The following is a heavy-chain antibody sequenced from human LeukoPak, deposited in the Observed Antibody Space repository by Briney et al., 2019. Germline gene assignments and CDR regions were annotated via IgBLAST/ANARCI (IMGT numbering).Heavy chain of an antibody. V-gene: IGHV3-30*02. Sequence: GGSLRLSCAASGFTFSSYAMHWVRQAPGKGLEWVAFMRFDGSNEHHADSVKGRFTISRDNSKNTLYLQMTSLRSEDTALYYCASGPYSSSYFASWGQGTMVTVSS. CDR3: ASGPYSSSYFAS. CDR1: GFTFSSYA. CDR2: MRFDGSNE. J-gene: IGHJ4*02. D-gene: IGHD6-13*01.